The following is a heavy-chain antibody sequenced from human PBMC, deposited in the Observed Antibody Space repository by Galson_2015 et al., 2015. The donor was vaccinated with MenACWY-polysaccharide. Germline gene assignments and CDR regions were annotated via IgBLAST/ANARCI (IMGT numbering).Heavy chain of an antibody. CDR3: AKDIGYSSDAFDY. CDR1: GFTFDDYA. Sequence: SLRLSCAASGFTFDDYAMHWVRHAPGKGLEWVSSISWNSGSIGYADSVKGRFTISRDNAKNSLYLQMKSLRAEDTALYYCAKDIGYSSDAFDYWGQGTLVTASS. D-gene: IGHD6-25*01. V-gene: IGHV3-9*01. J-gene: IGHJ4*02. CDR2: ISWNSGSI.